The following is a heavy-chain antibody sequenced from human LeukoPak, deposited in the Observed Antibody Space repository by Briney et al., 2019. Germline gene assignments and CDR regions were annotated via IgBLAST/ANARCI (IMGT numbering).Heavy chain of an antibody. Sequence: VASVKVSCKASGYTFTGYYMHWVRQAPGQGLEWMGWINPNSGGTNYAQKFQGWVTMTRDTSISTAYMELSRLRSDDTAVYYCATANYDILTGSNWFDPWGQGTLVTVSS. CDR1: GYTFTGYY. J-gene: IGHJ5*02. CDR3: ATANYDILTGSNWFDP. V-gene: IGHV1-2*04. CDR2: INPNSGGT. D-gene: IGHD3-9*01.